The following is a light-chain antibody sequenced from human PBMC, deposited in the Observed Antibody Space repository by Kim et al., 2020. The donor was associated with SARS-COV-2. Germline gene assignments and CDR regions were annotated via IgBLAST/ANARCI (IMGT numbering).Light chain of an antibody. CDR3: QQRYSWPLT. V-gene: IGKV3-11*01. J-gene: IGKJ4*01. CDR1: QSVSSY. CDR2: DAS. Sequence: LSQGERANLSCRASQSVSSYLAWYQQKPGQAPRLLIYDASNRATGIPARFSGSGSGTDFTLTISSLEPEDFAVYYCQQRYSWPLTFGGGTKVDIK.